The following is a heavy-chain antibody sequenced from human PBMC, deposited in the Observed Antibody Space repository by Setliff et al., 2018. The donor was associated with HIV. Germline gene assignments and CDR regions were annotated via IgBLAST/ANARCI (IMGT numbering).Heavy chain of an antibody. Sequence: PSETLSLSCAVSGFMFSNYAMNWVRQGPGRELEWVSAISGSGGSTYYADSVKGRFTISRDNSKNTLFLQMNSLSGDDTAVYYCARDPLLFWEWLSPGYPFDYWGQGTLVTVSS. CDR1: GFMFSNYA. CDR3: ARDPLLFWEWLSPGYPFDY. CDR2: ISGSGGST. V-gene: IGHV3-23*01. J-gene: IGHJ4*02. D-gene: IGHD3-3*01.